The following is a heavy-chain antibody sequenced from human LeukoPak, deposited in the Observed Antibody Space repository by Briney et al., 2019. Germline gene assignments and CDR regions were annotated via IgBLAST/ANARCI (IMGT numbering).Heavy chain of an antibody. CDR1: GFTFSSYA. CDR3: ARDNTPPQAWLGASDAFDI. CDR2: ISYDGSNK. V-gene: IGHV3-30*04. Sequence: GGSLRLSCTASGFTFSSYAMHWVRQAPGKGLEWVAVISYDGSNKYYADSVKGRFTISRDNSKNTLYLQMNSLRAEDTAVYYCARDNTPPQAWLGASDAFDIWGQGTMVTVSS. D-gene: IGHD3-10*01. J-gene: IGHJ3*02.